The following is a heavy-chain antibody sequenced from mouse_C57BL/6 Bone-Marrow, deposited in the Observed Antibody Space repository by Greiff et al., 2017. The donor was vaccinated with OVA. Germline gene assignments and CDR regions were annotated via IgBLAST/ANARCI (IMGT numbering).Heavy chain of an antibody. Sequence: EVQGVESGGDLVKPGGSLKLSCAASGFTFSSYGMSWVRQTPDKRLEWVATISSGGSYTYYPDSVKGRFTISRDNAKNTLYLQMSSLKSEDTAMYYCARHRAAQAPMDYWGQGTSVTVSS. J-gene: IGHJ4*01. D-gene: IGHD3-2*02. CDR1: GFTFSSYG. V-gene: IGHV5-6*01. CDR3: ARHRAAQAPMDY. CDR2: ISSGGSYT.